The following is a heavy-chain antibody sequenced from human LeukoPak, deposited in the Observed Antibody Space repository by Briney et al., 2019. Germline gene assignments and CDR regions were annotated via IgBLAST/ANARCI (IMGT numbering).Heavy chain of an antibody. V-gene: IGHV4-34*01. D-gene: IGHD3-10*01. CDR3: ARGGITMVRGVIRSYWFDP. J-gene: IGHJ5*02. CDR2: INHSGST. CDR1: GGSFSGYY. Sequence: KPSETLSLTCAVYGGSFSGYYWSWIRQPPGKGLEWIGEINHSGSTYYNPSLKSRVTISVDTSKNQFSLKLSSVTAADTAVYYCARGGITMVRGVIRSYWFDPWGQGTLVTVSS.